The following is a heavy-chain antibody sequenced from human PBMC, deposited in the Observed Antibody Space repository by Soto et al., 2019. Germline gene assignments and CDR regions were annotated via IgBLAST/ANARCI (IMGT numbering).Heavy chain of an antibody. J-gene: IGHJ5*02. V-gene: IGHV2-5*05. CDR3: AQGRHHYVLGRERGSWFAP. Sequence: QITLKESGPPLVRPTQTLTLTCTFSGFSLSTTGVGVGWIRQPPGKALEWLALIYWADDKRYGPSLKSRLTITKDTAKNEVILTMTNMDPVDTARYYCAQGRHHYVLGRERGSWFAPGGQGTLFTVSS. CDR1: GFSLSTTGVG. CDR2: IYWADDK. D-gene: IGHD3-16*01.